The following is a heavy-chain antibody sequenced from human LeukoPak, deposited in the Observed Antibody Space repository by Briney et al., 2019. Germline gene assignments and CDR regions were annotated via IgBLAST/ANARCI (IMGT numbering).Heavy chain of an antibody. CDR3: ARETVVVAAFDY. Sequence: ASVKVSCKASGYTFTSYYMHWVRQAPGQGLEWMGIINPSGGSTSYAQKFQGRVTMTRDTSTSTVCMELSSLRPEDTAVYYCARETVVVAAFDYWGQGTLVTVSS. D-gene: IGHD2-15*01. V-gene: IGHV1-46*01. J-gene: IGHJ4*02. CDR2: INPSGGST. CDR1: GYTFTSYY.